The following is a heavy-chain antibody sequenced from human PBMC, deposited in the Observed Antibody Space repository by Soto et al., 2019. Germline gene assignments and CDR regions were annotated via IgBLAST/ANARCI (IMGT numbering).Heavy chain of an antibody. Sequence: GASVKVSCKASGYTFTSYGISWVRQAPGQGLEWMGWISAYNGNTNYAQKLQGRVTMTTDTSTSTAYMELRSLRSDDTAVYYCARAPPVRGVNKFDYWGQGTLVTVSS. J-gene: IGHJ4*02. D-gene: IGHD3-10*01. CDR1: GYTFTSYG. V-gene: IGHV1-18*04. CDR2: ISAYNGNT. CDR3: ARAPPVRGVNKFDY.